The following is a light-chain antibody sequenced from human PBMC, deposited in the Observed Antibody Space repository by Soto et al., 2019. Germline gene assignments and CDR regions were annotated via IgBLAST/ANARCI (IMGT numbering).Light chain of an antibody. V-gene: IGLV2-8*01. CDR3: SSFSGTSFDV. CDR2: RVS. CDR1: GTDVGGYNY. Sequence: QSALTQPPSASGSPGQSVTISCTGTGTDVGGYNYVSWYQQHPGKAPRLMIYRVSQRRSGVPERFSGSKSGNTASLTVSGLQAEDEADYYCSSFSGTSFDVFGSGTKVTVL. J-gene: IGLJ1*01.